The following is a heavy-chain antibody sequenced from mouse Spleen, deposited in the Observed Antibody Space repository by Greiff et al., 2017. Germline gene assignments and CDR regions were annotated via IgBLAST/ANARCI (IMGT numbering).Heavy chain of an antibody. CDR3: ARDKGLLRLRYWYFGV. Sequence: VKLVESGPGLVAPSQSLSITCTVSGFSLTSYGVHWVSQPPGKGLEWMGVIWAGGSTNNYYALMSRQSISTDNSTCQVFLKMNSLQTGDTAMYYCARDKGLLRLRYWYFGVWGAGTPVTVSS. CDR1: GFSLTSYG. D-gene: IGHD1-2*01. CDR2: IWAGGST. V-gene: IGHV2-9*02. J-gene: IGHJ1*01.